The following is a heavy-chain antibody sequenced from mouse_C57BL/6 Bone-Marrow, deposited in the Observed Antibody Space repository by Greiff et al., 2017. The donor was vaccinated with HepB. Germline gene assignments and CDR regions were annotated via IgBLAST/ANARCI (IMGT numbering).Heavy chain of an antibody. D-gene: IGHD1-1*01. CDR1: GFTFSDYY. CDR3: ARDIGYGSSRYWYFDV. V-gene: IGHV5-16*01. Sequence: EVKLVESEGGLVQPGSSMKLSCTASGFTFSDYYMAWVRQVPEKGLEWVAHINYDGSSTYYLDSLKGRVIISRDNAKNILYLQMSSLKSEDTATYYCARDIGYGSSRYWYFDVWGTGTTVTVSS. J-gene: IGHJ1*03. CDR2: INYDGSST.